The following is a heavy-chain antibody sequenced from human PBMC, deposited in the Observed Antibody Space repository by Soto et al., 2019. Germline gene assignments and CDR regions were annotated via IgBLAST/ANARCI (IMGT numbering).Heavy chain of an antibody. D-gene: IGHD6-19*01. CDR2: ISGSGGST. Sequence: GGSLRLSCAASEFTFSSYAMCWVRQAPGKGLEWVSAISGSGGSTYYADSVKGRFTVSRDNSKNTLYLQMNSLRAEDTAVFYCAKERSSGWSFDYWGQGTLVTVSS. J-gene: IGHJ4*02. CDR1: EFTFSSYA. V-gene: IGHV3-23*01. CDR3: AKERSSGWSFDY.